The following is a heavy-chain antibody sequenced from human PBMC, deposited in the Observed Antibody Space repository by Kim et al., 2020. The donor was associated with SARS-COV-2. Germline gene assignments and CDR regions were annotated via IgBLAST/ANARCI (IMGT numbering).Heavy chain of an antibody. CDR3: ARAIQLWVNYYYYGMDV. V-gene: IGHV3-30*01. Sequence: VKGRFTISRDNSKNTLYLQMNSLRAEDTAVYYCARAIQLWVNYYYYGMDVWGQGTTVTVSS. J-gene: IGHJ6*02. D-gene: IGHD5-18*01.